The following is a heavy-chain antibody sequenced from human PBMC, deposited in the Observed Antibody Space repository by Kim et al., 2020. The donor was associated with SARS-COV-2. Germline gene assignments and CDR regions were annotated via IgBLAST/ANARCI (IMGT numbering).Heavy chain of an antibody. D-gene: IGHD6-13*01. V-gene: IGHV3-30*02. J-gene: IGHJ6*02. CDR3: AKFSSSWPFYYYYGMDV. Sequence: VKGRFTISRDNSKNTLYLQMNSLRAEDTAVYYCAKFSSSWPFYYYYGMDVWGQGTTVTVSS.